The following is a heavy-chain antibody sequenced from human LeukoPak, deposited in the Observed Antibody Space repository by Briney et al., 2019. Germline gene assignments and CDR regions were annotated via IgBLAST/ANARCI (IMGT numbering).Heavy chain of an antibody. Sequence: SETLSLTCTVSGGSISSSSYYWGWIRQPPGKGLEWIGSIYYSGSTYYNPSLKSRVTISVDTSKNQFSLKLNSVTAADTAVYYCARLEWELRQPTNWFDPWGQGTLVTVSS. V-gene: IGHV4-39*01. D-gene: IGHD1-26*01. CDR1: GGSISSSSYY. J-gene: IGHJ5*02. CDR2: IYYSGST. CDR3: ARLEWELRQPTNWFDP.